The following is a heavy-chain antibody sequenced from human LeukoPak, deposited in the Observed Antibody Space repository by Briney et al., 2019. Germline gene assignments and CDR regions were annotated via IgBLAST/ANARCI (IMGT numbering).Heavy chain of an antibody. D-gene: IGHD1-26*01. CDR3: ARGPYNGSYPRGTWFDP. CDR2: INHSGST. J-gene: IGHJ5*02. V-gene: IGHV4-34*01. Sequence: SETLSLTCAVYGGSFRGYYWSWIRQPPGKGLEWIGEINHSGSTNYNPSLKSRVTISVDTSKNQFSLKLSSVTAADTAVYYCARGPYNGSYPRGTWFDPWGQGTLVTVSS. CDR1: GGSFRGYY.